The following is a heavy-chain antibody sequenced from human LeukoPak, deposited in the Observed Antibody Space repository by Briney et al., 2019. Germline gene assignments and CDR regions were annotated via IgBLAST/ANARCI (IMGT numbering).Heavy chain of an antibody. CDR3: ARASGSYWWFDS. Sequence: ASVKVSCKASGYTFTGYYLHWVRQAPGQGLEWMGCVNPNSGDTNYAQKFQGSVTMTRDTSISIVYMELSRLRSDDTAVYYCARASGSYWWFDSWGQGTLVTVSS. D-gene: IGHD1-26*01. V-gene: IGHV1-2*02. CDR2: VNPNSGDT. J-gene: IGHJ5*01. CDR1: GYTFTGYY.